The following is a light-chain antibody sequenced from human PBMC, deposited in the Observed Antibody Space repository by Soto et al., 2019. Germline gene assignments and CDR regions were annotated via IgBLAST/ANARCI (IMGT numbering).Light chain of an antibody. CDR2: DAS. CDR1: QSISSW. Sequence: DIQMNQPPSTLSASVRDRVTITCRASQSISSWLAWYQQKPGKAPKLLIYDASSLESGVPSRFSGSGSGTEFTLTISSLQPDDFATYYCQQYNSYRWTFCQGTKVDIK. V-gene: IGKV1-5*01. J-gene: IGKJ1*01. CDR3: QQYNSYRWT.